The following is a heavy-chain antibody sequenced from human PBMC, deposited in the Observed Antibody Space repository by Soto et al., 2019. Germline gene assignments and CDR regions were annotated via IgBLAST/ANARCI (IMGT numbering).Heavy chain of an antibody. CDR1: GFTLSSYS. J-gene: IGHJ4*02. D-gene: IGHD1-26*01. CDR2: ISTDGGST. V-gene: IGHV3-64D*06. Sequence: PGGSLRLSCSASGFTLSSYSMHWVRQAPGKGLEFVSAISTDGGSTYYADSVKGRFTISRGNSKNTLYLQMSSLRTEDTAVYYCVKDGAQWELLGLLGYWRQGTLVTVSS. CDR3: VKDGAQWELLGLLGY.